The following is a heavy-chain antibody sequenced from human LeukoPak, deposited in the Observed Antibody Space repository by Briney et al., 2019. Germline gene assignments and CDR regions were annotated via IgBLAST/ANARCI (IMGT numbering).Heavy chain of an antibody. J-gene: IGHJ6*03. V-gene: IGHV1-69*06. D-gene: IGHD3-10*01. CDR3: ARGPSITMVRGGQWYYYMDV. CDR2: IIPIVGTA. Sequence: GASVKVSCKASGGTFSSYAISWVRQAPGQGLEWMGGIIPIVGTANYAQKFQGRVTPTADKATSTAYMELSSLRSEDTAVYSCARGPSITMVRGGQWYYYMDVWGKGTTVTISS. CDR1: GGTFSSYA.